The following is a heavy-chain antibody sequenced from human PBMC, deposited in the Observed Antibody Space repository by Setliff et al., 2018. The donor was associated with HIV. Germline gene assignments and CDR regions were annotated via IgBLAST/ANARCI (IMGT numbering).Heavy chain of an antibody. J-gene: IGHJ6*04. Sequence: GSLRLSCVASGFTFSTFAMHWVRQAPGKGLEWVSVISYDGSKKQYADSVKGRFTVSRDNSKNTVYLQVDSLRPEDTALYYCARDIPFGDLLMLQAYMDVWGKGTTVTVSS. D-gene: IGHD3-10*01. CDR3: ARDIPFGDLLMLQAYMDV. CDR1: GFTFSTFA. CDR2: ISYDGSKK. V-gene: IGHV3-30*01.